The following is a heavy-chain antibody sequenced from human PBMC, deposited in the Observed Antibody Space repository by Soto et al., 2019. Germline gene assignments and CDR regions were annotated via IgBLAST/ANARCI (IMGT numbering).Heavy chain of an antibody. CDR1: GFSLSTSGVG. D-gene: IGHD6-19*01. CDR3: VHSLHTSGWYTYDGMDV. V-gene: IGHV2-5*01. CDR2: IYWNDDR. Sequence: QITLKESGPTLVKPTQTFTLTCTFSGFSLSTSGVGVGWIRQPPGKTLEWLGLIYWNDDRRYSPSLKTRLTITKDTSKNQVVLTVTNMDPVDTATYYCVHSLHTSGWYTYDGMDVWGQGTTVTVSS. J-gene: IGHJ6*02.